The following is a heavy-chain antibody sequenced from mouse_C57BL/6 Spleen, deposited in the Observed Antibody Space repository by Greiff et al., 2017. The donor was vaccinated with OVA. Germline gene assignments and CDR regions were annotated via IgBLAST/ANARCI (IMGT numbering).Heavy chain of an antibody. CDR3: ARGDDYDGGHYFDY. D-gene: IGHD2-4*01. CDR1: GYTFTSYW. V-gene: IGHV1-69*01. Sequence: QVQLQQPGAELVMPGASVKLSCKASGYTFTSYWMHWVKQRPGQGLEWIGEIDPSDSYTNYNQKFKGKSTLTVDKSSSTAYMQLSSLTSEDSAVYYCARGDDYDGGHYFDYWGQGTTLTVSS. J-gene: IGHJ2*01. CDR2: IDPSDSYT.